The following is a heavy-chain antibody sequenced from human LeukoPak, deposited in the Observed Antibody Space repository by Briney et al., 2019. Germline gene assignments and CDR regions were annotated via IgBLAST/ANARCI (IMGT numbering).Heavy chain of an antibody. CDR1: GGSFRGSY. J-gene: IGHJ5*02. V-gene: IGHV4-34*01. D-gene: IGHD3-9*01. CDR3: ARESGYYDVLTGYYNQNWFDP. Sequence: PSETLSLTCAVYGGSFRGSYWSWIRQPPGKGLEWIGEINHSGSTNYNPSLKSRVTISVDTSKNQFSLKLTSVTAADTAVFYCARESGYYDVLTGYYNQNWFDPWGQGTLVTVSS. CDR2: INHSGST.